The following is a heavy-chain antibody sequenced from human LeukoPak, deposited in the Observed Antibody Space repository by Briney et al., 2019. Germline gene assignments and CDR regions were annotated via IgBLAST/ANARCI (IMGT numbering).Heavy chain of an antibody. V-gene: IGHV3-21*01. CDR3: ARGLIAVAGTSFDY. CDR2: ISSSSSYI. D-gene: IGHD6-19*01. CDR1: GFTSSSIT. Sequence: GGSLRLSCAASGFTSSSITMNWVGQAQGRGLKGVSSISSSSSYIYYADSVKGRFTISRDNAKNSLYLQMNSLRAEDTAVYYCARGLIAVAGTSFDYWGQGTLVTVSS. J-gene: IGHJ4*02.